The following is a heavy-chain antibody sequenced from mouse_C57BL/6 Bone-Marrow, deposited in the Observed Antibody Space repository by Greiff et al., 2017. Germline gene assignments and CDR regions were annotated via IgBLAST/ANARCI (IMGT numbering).Heavy chain of an antibody. D-gene: IGHD2-4*01. J-gene: IGHJ1*03. V-gene: IGHV1-69*01. CDR3: AREGGYYDYDGSYWYFDV. CDR1: GYTFTSYW. CDR2: IDPSDSYT. Sequence: QVQLKQPGAELVMPGASVKLSCKASGYTFTSYWMHWVKQRPGQGLEWIGEIDPSDSYTNYTQKFKGKSTLTVDKSSSTAYRKLSSLTSEDSAVYYCAREGGYYDYDGSYWYFDVWGTGTTVTVSS.